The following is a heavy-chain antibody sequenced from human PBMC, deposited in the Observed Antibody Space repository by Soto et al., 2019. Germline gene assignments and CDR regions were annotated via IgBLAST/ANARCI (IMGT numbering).Heavy chain of an antibody. CDR1: GGSISSSSYY. D-gene: IGHD3-10*01. J-gene: IGHJ4*02. CDR2: IYYSGST. CDR3: ARGGVLWFGELFPSPLKGGYFDY. Sequence: PSETLSLTCTVSGGSISSSSYYWGWIRQPPGKGLEWIGSIYYSGSTYYNPSLKSRVTISVDTSKNQFSLKLSSVTAADTAVYYCARGGVLWFGELFPSPLKGGYFDYWGPGTLVTVS. V-gene: IGHV4-39*01.